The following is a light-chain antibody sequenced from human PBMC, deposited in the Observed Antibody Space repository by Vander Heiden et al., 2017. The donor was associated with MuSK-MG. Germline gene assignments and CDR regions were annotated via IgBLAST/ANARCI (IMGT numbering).Light chain of an antibody. Sequence: QSALTQPASVSGSPGQSITISCTGTSSDVGSYNLVSWYQHHPGKAPKRMIYEGSKRPSGVSNRFSGSKSGNTASLTISGLQAEDEGDYYCCSYAGSVLFGGGTKLTVL. V-gene: IGLV2-23*01. CDR2: EGS. J-gene: IGLJ2*01. CDR1: SSDVGSYNL. CDR3: CSYAGSVL.